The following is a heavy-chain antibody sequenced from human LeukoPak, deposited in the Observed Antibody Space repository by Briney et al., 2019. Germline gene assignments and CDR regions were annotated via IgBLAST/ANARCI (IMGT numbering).Heavy chain of an antibody. Sequence: GGSLRLSCAASGFTFSSYWMHWVRQAPGKGLVWVSRINSDGSSTTYADSVKGRFTISRDNAKNTLYLQMNSLRAEDTALYYCARGGSSWSGYFQHWGQGTLVTVSS. CDR3: ARGGSSWSGYFQH. V-gene: IGHV3-74*01. CDR1: GFTFSSYW. D-gene: IGHD6-13*01. CDR2: INSDGSST. J-gene: IGHJ1*01.